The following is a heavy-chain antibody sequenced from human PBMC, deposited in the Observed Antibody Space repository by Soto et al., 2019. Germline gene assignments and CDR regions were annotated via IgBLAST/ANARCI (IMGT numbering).Heavy chain of an antibody. D-gene: IGHD4-17*01. Sequence: GGSLRLSCAASGFTFSSYAMSWVRQAPGKGLEWVSAISGSGGSTYYADSVKGRFTISRDNSKNTLYLQMNSLRAEDTAVYYCAKDPMTTEPYYYYGMDVWGQGITVTVSS. J-gene: IGHJ6*02. CDR3: AKDPMTTEPYYYYGMDV. V-gene: IGHV3-23*01. CDR1: GFTFSSYA. CDR2: ISGSGGST.